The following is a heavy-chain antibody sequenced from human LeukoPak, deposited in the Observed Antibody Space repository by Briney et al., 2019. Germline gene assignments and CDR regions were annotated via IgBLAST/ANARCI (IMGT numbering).Heavy chain of an antibody. CDR3: AKDVTMVRGVNDY. CDR1: GFTVSSNY. D-gene: IGHD3-10*01. V-gene: IGHV3-53*01. J-gene: IGHJ4*02. CDR2: IYSGGST. Sequence: GGSLRLSCAASGFTVSSNYMSWVRQAPGKGLEWVSVIYSGGSTYYADSVKGRFTISRHNSKNTLYLQMNSLRAEDTAVYYCAKDVTMVRGVNDYWGQGTLVTVSS.